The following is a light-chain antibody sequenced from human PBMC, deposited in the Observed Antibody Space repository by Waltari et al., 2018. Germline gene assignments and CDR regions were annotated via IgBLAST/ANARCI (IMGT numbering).Light chain of an antibody. V-gene: IGLV1-44*01. CDR3: ASYDDSLNGVI. CDR2: RND. CDR1: TSTLVTHA. Sequence: SILTQFPSLPGAPGQGVTLLFSADTSTLVTHAVSWYQQLPGATPRLLIYRNDQRPSGVPDRFSASKSDASASASLAITGLQPGDEGDYFCASYDDSLNGVIFGGGTKLTVL. J-gene: IGLJ2*01.